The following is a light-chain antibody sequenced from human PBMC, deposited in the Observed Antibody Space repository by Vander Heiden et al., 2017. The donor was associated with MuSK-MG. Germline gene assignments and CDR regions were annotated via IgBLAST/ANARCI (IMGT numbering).Light chain of an antibody. V-gene: IGKV1-39*01. CDR2: AAS. CDR3: QQTYNNPWT. CDR1: QSIRNY. Sequence: DIQMTQSPSSLSASVGDRVTITCRPSQSIRNYLNWYQHKPGKAPNLLIYAASSLHSGVPSRFSGSGSGTDFTLTITSLQPEDFATYYCQQTYNNPWTFGQGTKVEI. J-gene: IGKJ1*01.